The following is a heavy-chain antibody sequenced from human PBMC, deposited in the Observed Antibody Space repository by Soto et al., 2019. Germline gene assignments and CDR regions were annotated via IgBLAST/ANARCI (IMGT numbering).Heavy chain of an antibody. CDR2: FDPEDGET. V-gene: IGHV1-24*01. D-gene: IGHD2-8*01. CDR3: ATKTDCTNGVCYRGWYYYGMDV. CDR1: GYPLTELS. Sequence: GSVKVSFKVSGYPLTELSMHWVRQAPGKGLEWTGGFDPEDGETIYAQKFQGRVTMTEDTSTDTAYMELSSLRSEDTAVYYCATKTDCTNGVCYRGWYYYGMDVWGQGTTVTVSS. J-gene: IGHJ6*02.